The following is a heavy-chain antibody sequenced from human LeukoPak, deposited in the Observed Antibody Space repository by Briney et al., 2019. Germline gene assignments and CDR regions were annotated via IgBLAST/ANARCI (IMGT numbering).Heavy chain of an antibody. CDR1: RFIFSSFA. CDR2: IKLDGSEK. D-gene: IGHD3-3*01. J-gene: IGHJ4*02. V-gene: IGHV3-7*03. CDR3: ARDQYDTWSRRGNFDS. Sequence: GRSLRLSCAASRFIFSSFAIHWVRQAPGKGLEWVANIKLDGSEKNYVDSVKGRFTISRDNTKNSLYLQMNSLRVEDTAVFYCARDQYDTWSRRGNFDSWGQGTLVIVSS.